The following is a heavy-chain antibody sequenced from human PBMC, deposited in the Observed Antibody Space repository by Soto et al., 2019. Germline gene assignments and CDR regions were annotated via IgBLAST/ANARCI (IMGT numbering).Heavy chain of an antibody. D-gene: IGHD6-19*01. J-gene: IGHJ3*02. CDR2: ISGSGGST. Sequence: GGSLRLSCAASGFTFSSYAMSWVRQAPGKGLEWVSAISGSGGSTYYADSVKGRFTISRDNSKNTLYQQMNSLRAEDTAVYYCAKRSSGWYEAFDIWGQGTMVTVSS. CDR1: GFTFSSYA. CDR3: AKRSSGWYEAFDI. V-gene: IGHV3-23*01.